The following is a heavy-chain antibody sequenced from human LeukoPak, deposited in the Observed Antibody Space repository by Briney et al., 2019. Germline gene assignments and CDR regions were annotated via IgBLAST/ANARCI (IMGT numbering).Heavy chain of an antibody. CDR2: TSSSSSTI. J-gene: IGHJ5*02. Sequence: GGSLRLSCAASGFTFSSYSMNWVRQAPGKGLEWISYTSSSSSTIYYADSVKGRFTISRDNAKNSLYLQMNSLRAEDTAVYYCARDPSRYYYDSSGYPGGQGTLVTVSS. D-gene: IGHD3-22*01. CDR1: GFTFSSYS. CDR3: ARDPSRYYYDSSGYP. V-gene: IGHV3-48*01.